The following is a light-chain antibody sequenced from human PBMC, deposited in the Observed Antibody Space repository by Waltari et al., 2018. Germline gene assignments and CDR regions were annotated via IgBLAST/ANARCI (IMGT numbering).Light chain of an antibody. CDR2: DVS. J-gene: IGLJ1*01. CDR1: SSDVGGYNY. V-gene: IGLV2-14*03. Sequence: QSALTQPASASGSPGQSITISCTGTSSDVGGYNYVSWYQQHPGKAPTLMIYDVSNRPSGVSNRFSGSKSGNTASLTISGLQAEDEADYYCISYSSSVTYVFGSGTKVTVL. CDR3: ISYSSSVTYV.